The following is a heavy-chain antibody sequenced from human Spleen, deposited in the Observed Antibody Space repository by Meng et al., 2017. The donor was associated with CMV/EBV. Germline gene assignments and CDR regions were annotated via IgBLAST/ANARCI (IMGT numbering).Heavy chain of an antibody. J-gene: IGHJ4*02. CDR2: ISYDGSNK. CDR3: AKDRAGVNPDYYDY. CDR1: GFTFSNYG. Sequence: GGSLRLSCAASGFTFSNYGMNWVRQAPGKGLEWVAVISYDGSNKYYADSVKGRFTISRDNSKNTLYLQMNSLRAEDTAIYYCAKDRAGVNPDYYDYWGQGTLVTVSS. V-gene: IGHV3-30*18. D-gene: IGHD3-10*01.